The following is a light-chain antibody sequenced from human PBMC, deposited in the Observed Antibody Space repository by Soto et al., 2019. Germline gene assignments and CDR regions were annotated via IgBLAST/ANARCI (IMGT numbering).Light chain of an antibody. J-gene: IGLJ3*02. Sequence: QSVVTQEPSLTVSPGGTVTLTCTSSTGAVTSGNYASWFQQKPGQAPGTLIYTTDDKHSWTPARFSGSLLGGKAALTLSGAQPEDEADYYCLLYYGGAQLVFGGGTKLTVL. CDR3: LLYYGGAQLV. CDR2: TTD. V-gene: IGLV7-43*01. CDR1: TGAVTSGNY.